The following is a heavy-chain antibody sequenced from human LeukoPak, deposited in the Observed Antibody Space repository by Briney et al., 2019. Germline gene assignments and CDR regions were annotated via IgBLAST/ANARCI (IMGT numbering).Heavy chain of an antibody. CDR2: MNPNSGNT. Sequence: ASVKVSCKASGYTFTSYDINWVRQATGQGLEWMGWMNPNSGNTGYAQKFQGRVTITRNTSISTAYMELSSLRSEDTAVYYCGRLDDFWSGFRTYAFDIWGQGTMVTVSS. J-gene: IGHJ3*02. D-gene: IGHD3-3*01. CDR1: GYTFTSYD. CDR3: GRLDDFWSGFRTYAFDI. V-gene: IGHV1-8*03.